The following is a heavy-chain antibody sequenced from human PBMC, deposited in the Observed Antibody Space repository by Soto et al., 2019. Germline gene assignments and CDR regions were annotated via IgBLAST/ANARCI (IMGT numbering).Heavy chain of an antibody. D-gene: IGHD4-17*01. Sequence: SETLSLTCAVYGGTFSGYYWSWIRQPPGKGLEWIGEINHSGSTNYNPSLKSRVTISVDTSKNQFSLKLSSVTAADTAVYYCARELADYGDYGIEYGMDVWGQGTSVTVSS. CDR1: GGTFSGYY. V-gene: IGHV4-34*01. J-gene: IGHJ6*02. CDR2: INHSGST. CDR3: ARELADYGDYGIEYGMDV.